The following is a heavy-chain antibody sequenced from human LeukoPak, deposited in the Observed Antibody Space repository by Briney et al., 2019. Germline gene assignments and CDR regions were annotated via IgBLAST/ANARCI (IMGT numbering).Heavy chain of an antibody. CDR2: ISYSGTT. D-gene: IGHD6-6*01. J-gene: IGHJ4*02. CDR1: GASISSYY. CDR3: AREKKLAY. V-gene: IGHV4-59*12. Sequence: SETLSLTCTVSGASISSYYWSWIRQPPGKGLEWIGYISYSGTTNYNPSLKSRVTISVDTSKNQFSLKLSSVTAADTAVYYCAREKKLAYWGQGTLVTVSS.